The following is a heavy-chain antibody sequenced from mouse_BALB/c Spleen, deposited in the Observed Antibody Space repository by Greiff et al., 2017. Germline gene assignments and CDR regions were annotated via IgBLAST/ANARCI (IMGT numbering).Heavy chain of an antibody. J-gene: IGHJ4*01. CDR2: ISYSGST. D-gene: IGHD2-14*01. CDR3: AREEVSYAMDY. CDR1: GYSITSDYA. V-gene: IGHV3-2*02. Sequence: EVQLVESGPGLVKPSQSLSLTCTVTGYSITSDYAWNWIRQFPGNKLEWMGYISYSGSTSYNPSLKSRISITRDTSKNQFFLQLNSVTTEDTATYYCAREEVSYAMDYWGQGTSVTVSS.